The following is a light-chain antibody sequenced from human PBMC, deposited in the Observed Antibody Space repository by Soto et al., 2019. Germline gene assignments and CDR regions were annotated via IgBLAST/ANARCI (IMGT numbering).Light chain of an antibody. Sequence: DIQMTQSPSTLSATAGDRVTITCRASQSISAWLAWYQQKPGKAPKLLIYDASNLESGVPSRFSGSGSGTEFTLTISSLQPEDFAVYFCHQDFNLPWTFGQGTKVDIK. J-gene: IGKJ1*01. CDR3: HQDFNLPWT. CDR2: DAS. V-gene: IGKV1-5*01. CDR1: QSISAW.